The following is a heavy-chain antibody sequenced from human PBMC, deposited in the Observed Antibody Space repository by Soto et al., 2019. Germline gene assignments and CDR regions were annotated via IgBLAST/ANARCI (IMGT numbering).Heavy chain of an antibody. V-gene: IGHV3-9*01. J-gene: IGHJ3*02. Sequence: EVQLVESGGGLVQPGRSLRLSCAASGFTFDDYAMHWVRQAPGKGLEWVSGISWNSGSIGYADSVKGRFTISRDNAKNALYLQMNSLRAEDTALYYCAKDTEQKPQGSAFDIWGQGTMVTVSS. CDR1: GFTFDDYA. D-gene: IGHD6-13*01. CDR2: ISWNSGSI. CDR3: AKDTEQKPQGSAFDI.